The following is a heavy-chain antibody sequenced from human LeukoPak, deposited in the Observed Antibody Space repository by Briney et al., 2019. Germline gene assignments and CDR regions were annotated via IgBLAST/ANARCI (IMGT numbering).Heavy chain of an antibody. Sequence: GGSLRLSCAASGFTFSSYAMSWVRQAPGKGLEWVSAISGSGGSTYYADSVKGRFTISRDNPKNTLYLQMNSLRAEDTAVYYCAKSDYGYYYGMDVWGQGTTVTVSS. J-gene: IGHJ6*02. CDR3: AKSDYGYYYGMDV. CDR1: GFTFSSYA. D-gene: IGHD4-17*01. CDR2: ISGSGGST. V-gene: IGHV3-23*01.